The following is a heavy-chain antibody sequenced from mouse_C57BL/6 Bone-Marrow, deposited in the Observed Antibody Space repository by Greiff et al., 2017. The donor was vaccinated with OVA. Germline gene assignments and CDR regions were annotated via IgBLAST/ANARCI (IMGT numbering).Heavy chain of an antibody. CDR1: GFTFRSYT. CDR3: ARRITPFDY. CDR2: ISGGGGNT. Sequence: EVQRVESGGGLVKPGGSLKLSCAASGFTFRSYTMSWVRQTPEKRLEWVATISGGGGNTYYPDSVKGRFTISRDNAKNTLYLQMSSLRSEDTALYYCARRITPFDYWGQGTTLTVSS. D-gene: IGHD1-1*01. V-gene: IGHV5-9*01. J-gene: IGHJ2*01.